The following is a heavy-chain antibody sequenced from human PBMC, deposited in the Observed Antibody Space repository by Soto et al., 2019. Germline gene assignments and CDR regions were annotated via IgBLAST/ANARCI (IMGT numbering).Heavy chain of an antibody. J-gene: IGHJ4*02. CDR2: ISGSGGST. V-gene: IGHV3-23*01. CDR3: AKAFEREGDNYYDFWSGYHDTFDY. Sequence: PGGSLRLSCAASGFTFSSYAMSWVRQAPGKGLEWVSAISGSGGSTYYADSVKGRFTISRDNSKNTLYLQMNSLRAEDTAVYYCAKAFEREGDNYYDFWSGYHDTFDYWGQGTLVTVSS. D-gene: IGHD3-3*01. CDR1: GFTFSSYA.